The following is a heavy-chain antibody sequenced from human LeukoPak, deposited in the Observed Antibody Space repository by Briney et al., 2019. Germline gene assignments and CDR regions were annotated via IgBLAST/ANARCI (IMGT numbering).Heavy chain of an antibody. CDR3: ARDADGSGTLLDF. CDR1: RYTFTDYA. CDR2: ISGYDGDT. V-gene: IGHV1-18*01. Sequence: ASVKVSCKTSRYTFTDYAITWVRQAPGQGLEWMGWISGYDGDTKYAQKIQGRVTMTTDTSTSTAYMELRSLTSDDTGVYYCARDADGSGTLLDFWGQGTLVTVSS. D-gene: IGHD3-10*01. J-gene: IGHJ4*02.